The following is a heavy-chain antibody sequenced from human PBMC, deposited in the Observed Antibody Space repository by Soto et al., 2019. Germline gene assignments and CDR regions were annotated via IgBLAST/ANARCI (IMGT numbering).Heavy chain of an antibody. Sequence: PEKLSHTSTGSGGSMSRSSYLGCCMRQPTGKGQAWFGSIYYSGSTYYNPSLKSRVTISVDTSKNQFSLKLSSVTAADTAVYYCAREYMVRGVIIPYYPYYYYYYGMDVWGQGTTVT. V-gene: IGHV4-39*01. D-gene: IGHD3-10*01. CDR3: AREYMVRGVIIPYYPYYYYYYGMDV. J-gene: IGHJ6*02. CDR1: GGSMSRSSYL. CDR2: IYYSGST.